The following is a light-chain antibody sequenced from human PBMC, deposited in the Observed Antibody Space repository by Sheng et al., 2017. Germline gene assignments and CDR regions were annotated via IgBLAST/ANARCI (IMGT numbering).Light chain of an antibody. V-gene: IGKV1-NL1*01. CDR3: QKYNSAPQT. CDR1: QGISNS. J-gene: IGKJ1*01. CDR2: AAS. Sequence: DIQMTQSPSSLSASVGDRVTITCRASQGISNSLAWYQQKPGKAPKLLLYAASTLETGVPSRFSGSGSGTDFTLSISSLQPEDVATYYCQKYNSAPQTFGQGTKVEI.